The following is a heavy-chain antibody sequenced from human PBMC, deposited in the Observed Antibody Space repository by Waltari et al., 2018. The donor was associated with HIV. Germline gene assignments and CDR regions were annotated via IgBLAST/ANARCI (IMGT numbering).Heavy chain of an antibody. J-gene: IGHJ5*01. CDR2: ISWNSGST. Sequence: EVQLVESGGGLVQPGRSLRLSCAASGFTFDDYPMHWVRQSPGKGLEWCLGISWNSGSTDYGDSVKGRFTISRDNAKNSLYLQMNSLTVEDTAFYYCAKGGSHLTIFEAWFDSWGQGTVVTVSS. V-gene: IGHV3-9*01. D-gene: IGHD3-3*01. CDR1: GFTFDDYP. CDR3: AKGGSHLTIFEAWFDS.